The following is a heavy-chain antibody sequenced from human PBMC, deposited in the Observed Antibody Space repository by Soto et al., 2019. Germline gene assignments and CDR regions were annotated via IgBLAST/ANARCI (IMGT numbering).Heavy chain of an antibody. J-gene: IGHJ6*02. D-gene: IGHD2-21*01. CDR3: AMSVVSDYGRDI. CDR2: ILPMFGTT. V-gene: IGHV1-69*13. CDR1: GGTFSSFG. Sequence: TSVKVSCKTSGGTFSSFGISWVRQAPGQGFEWIGWILPMFGTTNYAQTLQGRVTITADESTSTAYMELSSLGSDDTAVYYCAMSVVSDYGRDIWGQGTTVTVS.